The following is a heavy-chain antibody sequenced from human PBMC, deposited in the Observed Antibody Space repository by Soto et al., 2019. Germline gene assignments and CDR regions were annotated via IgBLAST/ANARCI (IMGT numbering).Heavy chain of an antibody. CDR1: GFTFSSYA. CDR3: AREDSTYGMDV. D-gene: IGHD6-13*01. Sequence: QVQLVESGGGVVQPGRSLRLSCAASGFTFSSYAMHWVPQAPGKGLEWVAVISYDGSNKYYADSVKGRFTISRDNSKNTLYLQMNSLRAEDTAVYYCAREDSTYGMDVWGQGTTVTVSS. J-gene: IGHJ6*02. CDR2: ISYDGSNK. V-gene: IGHV3-30-3*01.